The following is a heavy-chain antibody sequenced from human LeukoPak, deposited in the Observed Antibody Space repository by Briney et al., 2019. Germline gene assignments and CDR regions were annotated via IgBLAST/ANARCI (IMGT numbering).Heavy chain of an antibody. D-gene: IGHD3-3*02. V-gene: IGHV3-48*01. Sequence: GGSLRLSCAASGFTFSSYSMNWVRQAPGKGLEWVSYISSSSSTIYYADSVKGRFTISRDNAKNSLYLQMNSLRAEDTAVYYCARTIFGVVMSFDYWGQGTLVTVSS. J-gene: IGHJ4*02. CDR2: ISSSSSTI. CDR1: GFTFSSYS. CDR3: ARTIFGVVMSFDY.